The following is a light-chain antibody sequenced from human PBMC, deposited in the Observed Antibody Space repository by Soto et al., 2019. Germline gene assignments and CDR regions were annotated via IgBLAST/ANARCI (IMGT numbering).Light chain of an antibody. CDR1: QSVSSSY. J-gene: IGKJ1*01. Sequence: EIVLTQSPDTLSLSPGERATLSCRASQSVSSSYLAWYQQKPGQAPRLLIYGASSRATGIPDRFSGSGSGTDFTLTISGLQPGDSATYYCQQYNSYSPTFGQGTKVDIK. CDR2: GAS. V-gene: IGKV3-20*01. CDR3: QQYNSYSPT.